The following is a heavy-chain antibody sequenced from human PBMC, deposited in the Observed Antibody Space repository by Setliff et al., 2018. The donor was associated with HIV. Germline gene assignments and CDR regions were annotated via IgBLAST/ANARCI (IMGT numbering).Heavy chain of an antibody. CDR1: GGSISSSNW. CDR2: IYHSGST. D-gene: IGHD3-3*01. J-gene: IGHJ4*02. V-gene: IGHV4-4*02. Sequence: LSLTCAVSGGSISSSNWWRWVRQPPGKGLEWIGEIYHSGSTNYNASLKSRVTISVDKSKNQFSLKLSSVTAADTAVYYCASSNNFWSGLDYWGQGTLVTVSS. CDR3: ASSNNFWSGLDY.